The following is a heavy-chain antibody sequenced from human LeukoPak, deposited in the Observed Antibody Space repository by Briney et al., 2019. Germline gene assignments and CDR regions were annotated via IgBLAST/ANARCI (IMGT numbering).Heavy chain of an antibody. CDR3: ARRNAAYGPFDP. Sequence: PGGSLRLSCAASGFTFSSYAMNWVRQAPGKGLEWVSIIGGSDGTTYYADSVKGRFTISRDNFQNTSYLQMNSLRAEDTAVYYCARRNAAYGPFDPWGQGTLVTVSS. J-gene: IGHJ5*02. V-gene: IGHV3-23*01. D-gene: IGHD3-10*01. CDR2: IGGSDGTT. CDR1: GFTFSSYA.